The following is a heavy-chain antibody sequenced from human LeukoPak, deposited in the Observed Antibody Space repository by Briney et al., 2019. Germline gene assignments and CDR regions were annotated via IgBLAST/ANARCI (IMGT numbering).Heavy chain of an antibody. CDR1: GFTFSSYW. CDR2: IKQDGSEK. Sequence: PGGSLRLSCAASGFTFSSYWMSWVRQAPGKGLEWVANIKQDGSEKYYVDSVKGRFTISRDNAKNSLYLQMNSLRAEDTAVYYCANHYYDSSGSDFDIWGQGTMVTVSS. D-gene: IGHD3-22*01. CDR3: ANHYYDSSGSDFDI. V-gene: IGHV3-7*01. J-gene: IGHJ3*02.